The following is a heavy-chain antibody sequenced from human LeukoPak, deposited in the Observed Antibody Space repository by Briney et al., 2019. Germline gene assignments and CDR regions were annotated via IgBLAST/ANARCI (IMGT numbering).Heavy chain of an antibody. D-gene: IGHD5-18*01. Sequence: SETLSLTCAVYGGSFSGYYWSWIRQPPGKGLEWIGEINHSGSTNYNPSLKSRVTISVDTSKNQFSLKLSSVTAADTAVYYCARGANQLWLLEGYYFDYWGQGTLVTVSS. CDR1: GGSFSGYY. J-gene: IGHJ4*02. CDR3: ARGANQLWLLEGYYFDY. CDR2: INHSGST. V-gene: IGHV4-34*01.